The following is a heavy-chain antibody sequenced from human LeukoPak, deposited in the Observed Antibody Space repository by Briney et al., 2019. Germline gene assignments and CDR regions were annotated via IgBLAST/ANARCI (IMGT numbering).Heavy chain of an antibody. Sequence: GGSLRLSCAASGFTFSSYSMNWVRQAPGKGLEWVSGTSGTGDSANYADSVKGRFTISRDTSKNTMYLQMNSLRAEDTAVYYCAGDRVGDGNAYYFVGGQGTLVTVSS. CDR3: AGDRVGDGNAYYFV. V-gene: IGHV3-23*01. D-gene: IGHD3-10*02. J-gene: IGHJ4*02. CDR2: TSGTGDSA. CDR1: GFTFSSYS.